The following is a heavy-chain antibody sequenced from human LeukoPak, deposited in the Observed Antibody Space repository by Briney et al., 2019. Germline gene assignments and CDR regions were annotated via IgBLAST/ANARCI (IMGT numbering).Heavy chain of an antibody. Sequence: ASVKVSCKASGGTFSSYAISWVRQAPGQGLEWMGRIIPIFGIANYAQKFQGRVTITADKSMSTAYMELSSLRSEDTAVYYCARDCGGGSCYRPFDYWGQGTLVTVSS. V-gene: IGHV1-69*04. J-gene: IGHJ4*02. CDR1: GGTFSSYA. D-gene: IGHD2-15*01. CDR2: IIPIFGIA. CDR3: ARDCGGGSCYRPFDY.